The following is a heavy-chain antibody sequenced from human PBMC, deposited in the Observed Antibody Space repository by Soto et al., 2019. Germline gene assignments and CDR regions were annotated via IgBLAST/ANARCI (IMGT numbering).Heavy chain of an antibody. J-gene: IGHJ6*02. Sequence: QVQLVQSGAEEKKPGASVKVSCKASGYTFTSYAMHWVRQAPGQRLEWMGWINAGNGNTKYSQKFQGRVTITRDTSASPPYMEVSSLRSEDTAVYYCASNHPGTPPSGIDVWGQRTTVPVSS. D-gene: IGHD1-7*01. CDR3: ASNHPGTPPSGIDV. CDR2: INAGNGNT. CDR1: GYTFTSYA. V-gene: IGHV1-3*05.